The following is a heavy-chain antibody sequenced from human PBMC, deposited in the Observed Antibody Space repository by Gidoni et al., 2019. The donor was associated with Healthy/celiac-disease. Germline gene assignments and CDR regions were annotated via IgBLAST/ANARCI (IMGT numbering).Heavy chain of an antibody. J-gene: IGHJ4*02. Sequence: SSYIYYADSVKGRFTISRDNAKNSLYLQMNSLRAEDTAVYYCARAWMATSPSDYWGQGTLVTVSS. D-gene: IGHD5-12*01. CDR3: ARAWMATSPSDY. CDR2: SSYI. V-gene: IGHV3-21*01.